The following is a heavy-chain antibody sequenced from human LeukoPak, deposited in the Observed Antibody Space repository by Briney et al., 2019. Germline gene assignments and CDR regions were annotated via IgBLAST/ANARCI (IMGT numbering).Heavy chain of an antibody. CDR1: GFTFSNYS. CDR3: ATSGYSSSWYFG. D-gene: IGHD6-13*01. Sequence: GGSLRLSCAASGFTFSNYSMNWVRQAPGKGLEWVSYISRSSTTIYYADSVKGRFTISRDNAKNPLYLQMNSLRAEDTAVYYCATSGYSSSWYFGWGQGTLVTVSS. V-gene: IGHV3-48*01. J-gene: IGHJ4*02. CDR2: ISRSSTTI.